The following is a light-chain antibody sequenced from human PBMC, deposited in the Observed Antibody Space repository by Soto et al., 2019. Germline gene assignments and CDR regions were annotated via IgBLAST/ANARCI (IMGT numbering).Light chain of an antibody. CDR3: TSYTSSSTVV. CDR1: NSDVGAYDY. V-gene: IGLV2-14*01. Sequence: QSVLTQPASVSGSPGQSITISCTGTNSDVGAYDYVSWYQQHPGKAPKLMIYEVSNRPSGVSNRFSGSKSGNTASLTISGREAEDEADYYCTSYTSSSTVVFGGGTKVTVL. J-gene: IGLJ2*01. CDR2: EVS.